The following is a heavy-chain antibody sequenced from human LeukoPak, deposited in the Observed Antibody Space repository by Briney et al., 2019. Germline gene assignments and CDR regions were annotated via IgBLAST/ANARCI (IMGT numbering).Heavy chain of an antibody. CDR1: XYTFTGYY. V-gene: IGHV1-2*02. CDR3: ARGPYYGSGRRGYYFDY. CDR2: INPNSGGT. D-gene: IGHD3-10*01. Sequence: GASVKVSCKASXYTFTGYYMHWVRQAPGQGLEWMGWINPNSGGTNYAQKFQGRVTMTRDTSISTAYMELSRLRSDDTAVYYCARGPYYGSGRRGYYFDYWGQGTLVTVSS. J-gene: IGHJ4*02.